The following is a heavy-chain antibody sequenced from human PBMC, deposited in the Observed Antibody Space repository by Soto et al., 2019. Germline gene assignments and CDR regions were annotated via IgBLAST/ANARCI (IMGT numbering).Heavy chain of an antibody. CDR2: IYYSGST. V-gene: IGHV4-31*03. Sequence: SETLSLTCTVSGGSISSGGYYWSWIRQHPGKGLEWIGYIYYSGSTYYNPSLKSRVTISVDTSKNQFSLKLSSVTAADTAVYYCAQSWGWASDAFDIWGQGTMVTVSS. CDR3: AQSWGWASDAFDI. CDR1: GGSISSGGYY. D-gene: IGHD7-27*01. J-gene: IGHJ3*02.